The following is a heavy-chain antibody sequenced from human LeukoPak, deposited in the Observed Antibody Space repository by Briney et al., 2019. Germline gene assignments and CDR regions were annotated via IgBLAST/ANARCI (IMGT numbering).Heavy chain of an antibody. D-gene: IGHD3-9*01. CDR1: GYTFTGYY. J-gene: IGHJ6*02. CDR2: INPNSGGT. CDR3: ARDLAYYDILTGYAGIYYYYGMDV. V-gene: IGHV1-2*02. Sequence: GASVKVSCKASGYTFTGYYMHWVRRAPGQGLEWMGWINPNSGGTNYAQKFQGRVTMTRDTSISTAYMELSRLRSDDTAVYYCARDLAYYDILTGYAGIYYYYGMDVWGQGTTVTVSS.